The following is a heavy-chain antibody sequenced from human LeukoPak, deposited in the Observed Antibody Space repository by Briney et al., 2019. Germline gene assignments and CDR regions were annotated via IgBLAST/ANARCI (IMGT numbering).Heavy chain of an antibody. V-gene: IGHV3-21*01. J-gene: IGHJ1*01. CDR3: AKDDSSGLISLGTFQH. CDR1: GFSFTTYG. CDR2: ISSSSTYI. Sequence: GGSLRLSCAASGFSFTTYGMSWVRQAPGKGLEWVSSISSSSTYIYYADSVGGRFTVSRDNANNSLYLQMNSLRDEDTAIYYCAKDDSSGLISLGTFQHWGQGTLVTVSS. D-gene: IGHD3-22*01.